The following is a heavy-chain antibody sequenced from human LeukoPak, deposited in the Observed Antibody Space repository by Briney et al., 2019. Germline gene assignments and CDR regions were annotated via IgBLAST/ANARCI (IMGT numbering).Heavy chain of an antibody. D-gene: IGHD3-10*01. CDR3: AKDPGYWFDYYYGMDV. CDR2: ISGSGGST. Sequence: PGGSLRLSCAASGFTFSNAWMSWVRQAPGKGLEWVSAISGSGGSTYYADSVKGRFTISRDNSKNTLYLQMNSLRAEDTAVYYCAKDPGYWFDYYYGMDVWGQGTTVTVSS. CDR1: GFTFSNAW. V-gene: IGHV3-23*01. J-gene: IGHJ6*02.